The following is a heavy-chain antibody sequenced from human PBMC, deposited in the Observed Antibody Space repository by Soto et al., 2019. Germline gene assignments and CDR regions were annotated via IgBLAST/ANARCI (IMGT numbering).Heavy chain of an antibody. CDR2: VSHDGKTE. D-gene: IGHD3-22*01. J-gene: IGHJ3*01. V-gene: IGHV3-30*04. Sequence: QVQLVESGGGVVQPGRSLRLSCAASGFTFSSYAMHWVRQAPGKGLEWVAVVSHDGKTEYHAASVKGRFTISRDTSANILSLQRNRLRDEATAVYYCGREPYISGHYSGGCDVWGQGTMVTVSS. CDR1: GFTFSSYA. CDR3: GREPYISGHYSGGCDV.